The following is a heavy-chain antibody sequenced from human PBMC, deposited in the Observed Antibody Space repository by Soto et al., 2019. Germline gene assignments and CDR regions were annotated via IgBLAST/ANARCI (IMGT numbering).Heavy chain of an antibody. V-gene: IGHV3-23*01. CDR3: AKGPITMVRGDPAPNDY. D-gene: IGHD3-10*01. J-gene: IGHJ4*02. Sequence: GGSLRLSCAASGFTFSSYAMSWVRQAQGKGLEWVSAISGSGGSTYYADSVKGRFTISRDNSKNTLYLQMNSLRAEDTAVYYCAKGPITMVRGDPAPNDYWGQGTLVTVSS. CDR1: GFTFSSYA. CDR2: ISGSGGST.